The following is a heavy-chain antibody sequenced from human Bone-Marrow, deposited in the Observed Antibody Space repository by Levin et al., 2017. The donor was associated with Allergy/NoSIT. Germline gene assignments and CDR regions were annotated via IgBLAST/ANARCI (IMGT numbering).Heavy chain of an antibody. CDR3: AKDYRGGDAQFDY. J-gene: IGHJ4*02. D-gene: IGHD3-10*01. CDR2: INGTGDET. V-gene: IGHV3-23*01. Sequence: PSETLSLTCAASGFTFSNFAMSWVRQAPGKGLEWVSAINGTGDETFYPDSVKGRFTISRDNSKNTLYLQMNSLKVEDTAIYYCAKDYRGGDAQFDYWGLGALVTVSP. CDR1: GFTFSNFA.